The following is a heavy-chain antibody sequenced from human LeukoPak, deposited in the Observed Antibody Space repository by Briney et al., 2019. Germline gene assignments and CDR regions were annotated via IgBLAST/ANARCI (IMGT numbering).Heavy chain of an antibody. D-gene: IGHD3-10*01. CDR1: GYTFTSYG. CDR3: ARTYYYDSGSYFAMDV. CDR2: ISAYSGNT. J-gene: IGHJ6*02. V-gene: IGHV1-18*01. Sequence: ASVKVSCKASGYTFTSYGISWVRQAPGQGFEWMGWISAYSGNTNSAQKFQDRVTMTTDTSTSTAYMELTSLRSDDTAIYYCARTYYYDSGSYFAMDVWGQGTTVTVSS.